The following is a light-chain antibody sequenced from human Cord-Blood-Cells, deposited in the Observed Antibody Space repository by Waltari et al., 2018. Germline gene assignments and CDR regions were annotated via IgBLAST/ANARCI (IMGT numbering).Light chain of an antibody. CDR2: GAS. Sequence: GERATLTCRASQSVSSSYLAWYQQKPGQAPRLLIYGASSRATGIPDRFSGSGSGTDFTLTISRLEPEDFAVYYCQQYGSSPPFTFGHGTKVDIK. CDR3: QQYGSSPPFT. V-gene: IGKV3-20*01. J-gene: IGKJ3*01. CDR1: QSVSSSY.